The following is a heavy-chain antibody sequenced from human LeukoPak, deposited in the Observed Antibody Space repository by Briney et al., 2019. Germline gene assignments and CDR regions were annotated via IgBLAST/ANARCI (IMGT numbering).Heavy chain of an antibody. J-gene: IGHJ4*02. D-gene: IGHD3-10*01. Sequence: GGSLRLSCAASGFAFNTYDMHWVRQAPGKGLEGVTLIWHDGSHKFYIDSVRGRFTISRDNSRNTVYLQMNGLRAEDTAVYYCAGEIFGSGSYPDYWGQGTLVTVSS. CDR3: AGEIFGSGSYPDY. V-gene: IGHV3-33*01. CDR1: GFAFNTYD. CDR2: IWHDGSHK.